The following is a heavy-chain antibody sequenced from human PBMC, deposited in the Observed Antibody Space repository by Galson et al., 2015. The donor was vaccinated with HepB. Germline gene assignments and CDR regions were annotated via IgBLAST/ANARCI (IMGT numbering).Heavy chain of an antibody. Sequence: SLRLSCAASGFTFSSYAMHWVRQAPGKGLEWVAVISYDGSNKYYADSVKGRFTISRDNSKNTLYLQMNSLRAEDTAVYYCARGARPGYSSPRPRRSWYAFDIWGQGTMVTVSS. D-gene: IGHD6-13*01. V-gene: IGHV3-30*04. J-gene: IGHJ3*02. CDR1: GFTFSSYA. CDR3: ARGARPGYSSPRPRRSWYAFDI. CDR2: ISYDGSNK.